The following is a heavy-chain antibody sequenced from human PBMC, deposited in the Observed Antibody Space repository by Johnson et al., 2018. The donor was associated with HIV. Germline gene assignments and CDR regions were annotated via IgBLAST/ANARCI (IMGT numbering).Heavy chain of an antibody. V-gene: IGHV3-73*01. CDR3: TRTDDTYNYEYSGYVDAFDI. D-gene: IGHD3-22*01. Sequence: EVQLVESGGGLVQPGESLKLSCAASGFTFSGSAMHWVRQASGKGLEWVGRIRSKPYSYATAYAASVTGRFTISRDDSKNTAYLQMNSLKTEDTAVYYCTRTDDTYNYEYSGYVDAFDIWGQGTMVTVSS. CDR1: GFTFSGSA. J-gene: IGHJ3*02. CDR2: IRSKPYSYAT.